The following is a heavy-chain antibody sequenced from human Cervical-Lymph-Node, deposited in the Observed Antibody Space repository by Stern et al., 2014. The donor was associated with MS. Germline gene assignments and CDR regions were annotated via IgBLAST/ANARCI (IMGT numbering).Heavy chain of an antibody. CDR3: ARDGLGFGANSRRLDY. J-gene: IGHJ4*02. Sequence: QVQLVQSGGGVVQPGRSLRLSCAASGYTFRSYDMHWVRQAPGKGLEWVAIIWSDGSNRYYADSVKGRFTISRDNSKNTLYLQMDSLRAEDTAVYYCARDGLGFGANSRRLDYWGQGTLVTVSS. CDR2: IWSDGSNR. CDR1: GYTFRSYD. D-gene: IGHD4-23*01. V-gene: IGHV3-33*01.